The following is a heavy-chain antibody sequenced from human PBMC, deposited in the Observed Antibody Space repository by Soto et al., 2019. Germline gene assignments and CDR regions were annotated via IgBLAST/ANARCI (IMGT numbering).Heavy chain of an antibody. CDR2: ISVYNGNT. CDR1: GYTFTNYA. CDR3: ARGGAARQWDY. Sequence: ASVKASCKASGYTFTNYALSWVSQAPGQVLEWIGFISVYNGNTHYAQKFQGRVTVTTDTSTSTVYMDLRSLRSDDTAVYYCARGGAARQWDYWGQGTTVTVS. J-gene: IGHJ3*01. D-gene: IGHD6-6*01. V-gene: IGHV1-18*01.